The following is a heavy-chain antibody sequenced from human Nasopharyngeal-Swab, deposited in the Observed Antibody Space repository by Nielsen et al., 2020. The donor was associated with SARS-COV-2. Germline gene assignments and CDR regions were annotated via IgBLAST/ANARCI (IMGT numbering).Heavy chain of an antibody. CDR1: GFTFSSYC. J-gene: IGHJ6*03. Sequence: MALRLPCAASGFTFSSYCMHWVRQAPGKGLEWVTAICDDGSNKYYADSVKGRFTISRDNSKNPLYLQMNLLRAEDTAVYYCARDSGHYDVFTGFHYYYMDVWGKGTTVTVSS. D-gene: IGHD3-9*01. CDR3: ARDSGHYDVFTGFHYYYMDV. CDR2: ICDDGSNK. V-gene: IGHV3-33*01.